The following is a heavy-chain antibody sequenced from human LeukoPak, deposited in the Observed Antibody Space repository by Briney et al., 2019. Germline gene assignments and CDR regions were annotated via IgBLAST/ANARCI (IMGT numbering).Heavy chain of an antibody. Sequence: PSETLSLTCTVSGGSISSSSYYWGSIRQPPGKGLEWIGSIYYSGSTYYNPSLKSRVTISVDTSKNQFSLKLSSVTAADTAVYYCARRVAVVDIYAFDIWGQGRMVTVSS. CDR3: ARRVAVVDIYAFDI. V-gene: IGHV4-39*07. CDR2: IYYSGST. J-gene: IGHJ3*02. CDR1: GGSISSSSYY. D-gene: IGHD6-19*01.